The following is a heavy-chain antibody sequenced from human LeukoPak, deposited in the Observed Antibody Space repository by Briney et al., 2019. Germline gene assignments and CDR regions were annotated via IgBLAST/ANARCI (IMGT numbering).Heavy chain of an antibody. CDR2: IQYNGNNK. Sequence: GGSLRLSCAASGFTFNNFGMHWVRQAPGKGLEWVTFIQYNGNNKYYADSVKGRFTISRDNAKNSLYLQMNSLRAEDTAVYYCARDIRYYYYMDVWGKGTTVTVSS. CDR1: GFTFNNFG. CDR3: ARDIRYYYYMDV. V-gene: IGHV3-30*02. J-gene: IGHJ6*03. D-gene: IGHD2-2*02.